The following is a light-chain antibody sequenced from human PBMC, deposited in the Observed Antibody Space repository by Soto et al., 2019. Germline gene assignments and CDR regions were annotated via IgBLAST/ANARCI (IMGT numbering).Light chain of an antibody. CDR2: GAS. Sequence: DIKMTQSPSSLSAYIGNRVTITCQASQDIAGYLAWYQHKPGRTPELLIHGASRLQSGVPARFSGSGSGTDFTLSINSLQPEDFATYYCQQAYSFPITFGQGTRLEIK. CDR1: QDIAGY. V-gene: IGKV1-12*01. J-gene: IGKJ5*01. CDR3: QQAYSFPIT.